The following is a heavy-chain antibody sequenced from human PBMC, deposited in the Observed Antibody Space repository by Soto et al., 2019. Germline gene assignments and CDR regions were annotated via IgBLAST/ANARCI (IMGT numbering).Heavy chain of an antibody. Sequence: QVELQQSGPGLVQPSQTLSLTCAVSGDSVSNNRDAWNWIRQSPSRGLEWLGRTYYRSGWFYHYAEALEGRITINVATATYHCSLQLISATPGATAVYFCARAPPYSACSLGYWGQGSLVTVSS. D-gene: IGHD4-4*01. J-gene: IGHJ4*02. CDR1: GDSVSNNRDA. CDR3: ARAPPYSACSLGY. V-gene: IGHV6-1*01. CDR2: TYYRSGWFY.